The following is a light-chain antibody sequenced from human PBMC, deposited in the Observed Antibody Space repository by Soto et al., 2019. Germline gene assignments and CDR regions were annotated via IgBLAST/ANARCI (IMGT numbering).Light chain of an antibody. CDR3: QQYGSSPCT. CDR1: QGIGDT. Sequence: VVMTQSAATLSVSPWEGATLSCRASQGIGDTLAWYQQKPGQPPRLLIYGASSRATGIPDRFSGSGSGTDFTLTISSLEPEDFAVYYCQQYGSSPCTFGQGTKVDIK. CDR2: GAS. J-gene: IGKJ1*01. V-gene: IGKV3-20*01.